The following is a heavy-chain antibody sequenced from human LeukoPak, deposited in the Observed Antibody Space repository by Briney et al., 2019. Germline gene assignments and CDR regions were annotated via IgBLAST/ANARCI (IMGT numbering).Heavy chain of an antibody. V-gene: IGHV3-73*01. J-gene: IGHJ4*02. CDR2: IRSKANSYAT. CDR1: GFTFSGSA. CDR3: NRLDPYSSSFPVLAY. Sequence: GGSLKLSCAASGFTFSGSAMHWVRQASGKGLEWVGRIRSKANSYATAYAASVKGRFTISRDDSKNTAYLQMNSLKTEDTAVYYCNRLDPYSSSFPVLAYWCQGTLVTVSS. D-gene: IGHD6-6*01.